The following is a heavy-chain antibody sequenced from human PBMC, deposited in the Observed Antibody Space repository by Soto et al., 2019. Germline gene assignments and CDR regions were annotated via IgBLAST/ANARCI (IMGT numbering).Heavy chain of an antibody. CDR2: IWYDGSNK. J-gene: IGHJ4*02. V-gene: IGHV3-33*08. CDR1: GFIFSSDW. D-gene: IGHD3-10*01. CDR3: ARDFESGPGTSGSYWYFGY. Sequence: PGGSLRLSCAASGFIFSSDWMHWVRQAPGKGLEWVAVIWYDGSNKYYADSVKGRFTISRDNAKNTLYLQMNSLRAEDTAVYYCARDFESGPGTSGSYWYFGYWGQGILVTVSS.